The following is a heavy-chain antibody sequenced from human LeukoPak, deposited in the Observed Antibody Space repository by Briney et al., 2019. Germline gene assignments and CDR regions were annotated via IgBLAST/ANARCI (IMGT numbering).Heavy chain of an antibody. CDR3: ARGGQQLPDDY. Sequence: GGSLRLSCAASGFTFSSYGMHWVRQAPGKGLEWVAVIWYDGSNKYYADSVKGRFTISRDNSKNTLYLQMNSLRAEDTAVYYCARGGQQLPDDYWGQGTLVTVSS. V-gene: IGHV3-33*08. CDR2: IWYDGSNK. CDR1: GFTFSSYG. D-gene: IGHD6-13*01. J-gene: IGHJ4*02.